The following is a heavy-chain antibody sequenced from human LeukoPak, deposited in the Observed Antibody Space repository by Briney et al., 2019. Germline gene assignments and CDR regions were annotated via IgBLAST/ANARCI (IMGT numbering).Heavy chain of an antibody. J-gene: IGHJ4*02. Sequence: SETLSLTCPVSGGSISSYYWGWIRQPPGKGLEWIGSLYYSGSTYYNPSLKSRVTISVDTSKNQFSLKLSSVTAADTAVYYCARHRHIVATNDYWGQGTLLTVSS. V-gene: IGHV4-39*01. CDR1: GGSISSYY. CDR3: ARHRHIVATNDY. D-gene: IGHD5-12*01. CDR2: LYYSGST.